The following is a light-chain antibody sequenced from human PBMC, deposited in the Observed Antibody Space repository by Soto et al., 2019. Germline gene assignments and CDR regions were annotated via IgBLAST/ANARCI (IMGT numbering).Light chain of an antibody. V-gene: IGKV3-15*01. CDR2: RAS. CDR3: QQRSNWPPIT. Sequence: EIVMTQSPATLSVSPGERATLSCRASQSISSNLAWYQQKLGQAPRLLIYRASTRATGIPARFSGSGSGTDFTLTISSLEPEDFAVYYCQQRSNWPPITFGQGTRLEIK. J-gene: IGKJ5*01. CDR1: QSISSN.